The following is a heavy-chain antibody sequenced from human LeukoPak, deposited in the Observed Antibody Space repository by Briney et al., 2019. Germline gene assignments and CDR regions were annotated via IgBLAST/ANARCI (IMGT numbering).Heavy chain of an antibody. V-gene: IGHV1-2*02. CDR2: INPYSGGT. Sequence: GASVTVSCTASGYTFTVYYMHWVRQAPGQGLEWMGWINPYSGGTNYAQKFQGKVTMTRDMSTSTVYMELSSLRSEDMAVYYCAKAPGDGSSGPHSWDWGQGTLVTVSS. CDR3: AKAPGDGSSGPHSWD. D-gene: IGHD3-22*01. CDR1: GYTFTVYY. J-gene: IGHJ4*02.